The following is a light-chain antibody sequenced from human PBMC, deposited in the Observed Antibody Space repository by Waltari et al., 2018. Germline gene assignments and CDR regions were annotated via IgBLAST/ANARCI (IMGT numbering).Light chain of an antibody. CDR1: QSVSTF. Sequence: EVVLTQSPATLSLSPGERATLSCRASQSVSTFLAWYQQKPGQAPRLLIYHASNRAPGIPARFSGSGSGTDFTRTISTVEPEDFAVYYCQQRANWPPLTFGGGTKVEIK. V-gene: IGKV3-11*01. CDR3: QQRANWPPLT. CDR2: HAS. J-gene: IGKJ4*01.